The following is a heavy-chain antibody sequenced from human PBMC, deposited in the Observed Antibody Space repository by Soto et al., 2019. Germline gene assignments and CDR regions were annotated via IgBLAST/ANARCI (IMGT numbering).Heavy chain of an antibody. J-gene: IGHJ4*02. CDR2: INHSGGKK. V-gene: IGHV3-7*01. CDR3: FNVAFGY. Sequence: PVGSLRLSCAASGFNFSSHLLSCVRQAPGKGPEWVAVINHSGGKKYYADSVKGRFTISRDNAKNSLYLQMDSLRVEDTALYYCFNVAFGYWGRGTLVTVSS. CDR1: GFNFSSHL.